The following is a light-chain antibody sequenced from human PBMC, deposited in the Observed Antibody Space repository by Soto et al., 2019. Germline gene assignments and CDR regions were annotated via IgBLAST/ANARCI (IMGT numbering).Light chain of an antibody. J-gene: IGKJ1*01. Sequence: EIVITQSPATLSVSPGEGATLSCRASQSVSSKLAWYEQKPGQAPSLLIYGASSRDTAIPDRFSGSGSGTDVTLTISRLEPEEFAVYYCQQYGSSPTTFGQGTKWIS. V-gene: IGKV3-20*01. CDR1: QSVSSK. CDR3: QQYGSSPTT. CDR2: GAS.